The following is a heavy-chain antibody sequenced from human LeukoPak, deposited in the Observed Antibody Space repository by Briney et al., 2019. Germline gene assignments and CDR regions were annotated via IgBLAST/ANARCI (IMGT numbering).Heavy chain of an antibody. CDR1: GFTFDDYA. CDR2: ISWNSGSI. CDR3: AKGRGRAVAGYFDY. J-gene: IGHJ4*02. Sequence: GGSLRLSCAASGFTFDDYAMPWVRQAPGKGLEWVSGISWNSGSIGYADSVKGRFTISRDNAKNSLYLQMNSLRAEDTALYYCAKGRGRAVAGYFDYWGQGTLVTVSS. D-gene: IGHD6-19*01. V-gene: IGHV3-9*01.